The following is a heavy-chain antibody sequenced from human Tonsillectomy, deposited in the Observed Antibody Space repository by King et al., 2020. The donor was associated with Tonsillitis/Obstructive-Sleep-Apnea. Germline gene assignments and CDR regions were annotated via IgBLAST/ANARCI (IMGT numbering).Heavy chain of an antibody. J-gene: IGHJ3*02. CDR3: ARDGVAVAGIPFDI. D-gene: IGHD6-19*01. Sequence: VQLVESGGGLVKPGGSLRLSCAASGFTFSRYSMNWVRQAPGKGLEWVSSISSSSRYIYSADSVKGRFTISRDNAKNSLYLQMNSLRAEDTAVYYCARDGVAVAGIPFDIWGQGTMVTVSS. CDR1: GFTFSRYS. V-gene: IGHV3-21*01. CDR2: ISSSSRYI.